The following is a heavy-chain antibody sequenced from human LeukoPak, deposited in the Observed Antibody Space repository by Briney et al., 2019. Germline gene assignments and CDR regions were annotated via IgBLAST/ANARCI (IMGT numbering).Heavy chain of an antibody. CDR2: ISSSGSTI. D-gene: IGHD5-24*01. J-gene: IGHJ2*01. Sequence: GGSLRLSCAASGFTFSSYEMNWVRQAPGKGLEWVSYISSSGSTIYYADSVKGRFTISRDNAKNSLFLQLNSLRAEDTAVYYCARDWGGWLGVTSWYFDLWGRGTLVTVSS. CDR3: ARDWGGWLGVTSWYFDL. V-gene: IGHV3-48*03. CDR1: GFTFSSYE.